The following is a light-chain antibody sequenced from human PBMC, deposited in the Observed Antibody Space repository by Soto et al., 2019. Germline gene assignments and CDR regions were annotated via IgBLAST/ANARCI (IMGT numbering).Light chain of an antibody. V-gene: IGKV3-20*01. Sequence: EIVLAQSPGTLSLSPGERATLCCRASQSVSSSYLAWYQQKPGQAPRLLIHGASSRATGIPDRFSGSGSGTDFTLTISRLEPEDFAVYYCQQYGSSWRFGQGTKVDIK. J-gene: IGKJ1*01. CDR3: QQYGSSWR. CDR2: GAS. CDR1: QSVSSSY.